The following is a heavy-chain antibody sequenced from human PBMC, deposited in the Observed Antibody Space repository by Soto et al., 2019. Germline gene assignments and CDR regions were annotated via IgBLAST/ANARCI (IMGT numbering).Heavy chain of an antibody. CDR3: AKGLYSSGYFDY. CDR2: ISGSGGST. J-gene: IGHJ4*02. D-gene: IGHD6-25*01. V-gene: IGHV3-23*01. CDR1: GFTFSSYA. Sequence: HPGGSLRLSCAASGFTFSSYAMSWVRQAPGKGLEWVSAISGSGGSTYYADSVKGRFTISRDNSKNTLYLQMNSLRAEDTAVYYCAKGLYSSGYFDYWGQGTLVTVSS.